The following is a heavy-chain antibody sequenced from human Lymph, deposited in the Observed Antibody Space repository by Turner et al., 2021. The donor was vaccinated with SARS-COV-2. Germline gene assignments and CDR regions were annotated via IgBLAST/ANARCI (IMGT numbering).Heavy chain of an antibody. CDR2: IYHSVNA. CDR3: ETKYCSGGSCSYFDY. D-gene: IGHD2-15*01. V-gene: IGHV4-4*02. CDR1: GGSISSSNW. Sequence: QVLLLDSGPGLVQPSVTLSLTFAVSGGSISSSNWWRWVRQPPGKGLEWIGEIYHSVNANYNPSLKSRVTISVDKTKNQFSLKLSSGTDADTDVYYCETKYCSGGSCSYFDYWGQGTLVTVSS. J-gene: IGHJ4*02.